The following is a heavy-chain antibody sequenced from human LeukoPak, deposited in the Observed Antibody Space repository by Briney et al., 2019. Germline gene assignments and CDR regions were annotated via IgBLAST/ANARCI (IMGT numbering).Heavy chain of an antibody. V-gene: IGHV1-2*02. D-gene: IGHD3-10*01. CDR3: ASHLGRFGGFDY. J-gene: IGHJ4*02. CDR2: INPNSGGT. Sequence: ASVKVSCKASGYTFTGYYMHWVRQAPGQGLEWMGWINPNSGGTNYAQKLQGRVTMTTDTSTSTAYMELRSLRSDDTAVYYCASHLGRFGGFDYWGQGTLVTVSS. CDR1: GYTFTGYY.